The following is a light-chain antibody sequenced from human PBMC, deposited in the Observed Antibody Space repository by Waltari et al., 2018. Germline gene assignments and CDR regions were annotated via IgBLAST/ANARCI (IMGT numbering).Light chain of an antibody. J-gene: IGKJ1*01. V-gene: IGKV3-15*01. Sequence: EIVMTQSPATLSVSPGERATLSCRASQSINNNLAWYQQKPGQAPRLLIYGASTMATGIPARFSGSGSGTEFTLTVSSLQSEDFAVYHCQQFNNWPPWTFGQGTKVEIK. CDR2: GAS. CDR1: QSINNN. CDR3: QQFNNWPPWT.